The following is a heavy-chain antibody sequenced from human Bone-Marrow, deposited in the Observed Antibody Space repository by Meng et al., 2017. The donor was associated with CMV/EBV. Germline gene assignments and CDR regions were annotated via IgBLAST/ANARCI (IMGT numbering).Heavy chain of an antibody. Sequence: ASVKVSCKASGYTFTSYGISWVRQAPGQGLEWMGIINPSGGSTSYAQKFQGRVTMTRDTSTSTVYMELSSLRSEDTAVYYCARSLRDIAHYYDSSGWFDPWGQGTLVTVSS. J-gene: IGHJ5*02. D-gene: IGHD3-22*01. CDR2: INPSGGST. V-gene: IGHV1-46*01. CDR1: GYTFTSYG. CDR3: ARSLRDIAHYYDSSGWFDP.